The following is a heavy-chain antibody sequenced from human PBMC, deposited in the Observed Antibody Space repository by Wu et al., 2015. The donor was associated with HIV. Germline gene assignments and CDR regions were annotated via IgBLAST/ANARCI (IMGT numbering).Heavy chain of an antibody. V-gene: IGHV1-69*05. CDR1: GGTFSSYA. D-gene: IGHD3-22*01. CDR3: ARGYYYDSSGPTSYYYYGMDV. Sequence: QVQLVQSGAEVKKPGSSVKVSCKASGGTFSSYAISWVRQAPGQGLEWMGGIIPIFGTANYAQKFQGRVTITTDESTSTAYMELSSLRSEDTAVYYCARGYYYDSSGPTSYYYYGMDVWGQGTTGHRLL. J-gene: IGHJ6*02. CDR2: IIPIFGTA.